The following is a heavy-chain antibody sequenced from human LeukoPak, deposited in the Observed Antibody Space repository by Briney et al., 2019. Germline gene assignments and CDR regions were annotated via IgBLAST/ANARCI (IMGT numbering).Heavy chain of an antibody. CDR3: ARPAGTYDYSYGMDV. CDR1: GFTFSIYG. CDR2: ISYDGSVK. Sequence: GSLRLSCTAPGFTFSIYGMHWVRQAPGKGLEWVAVISYDGSVKYYAVSVKGRFTISRDNSKNTLYLQMNSLRAEDTAVYYCARPAGTYDYSYGMDVWGQGTTVTVSS. D-gene: IGHD6-19*01. V-gene: IGHV3-30-3*01. J-gene: IGHJ6*02.